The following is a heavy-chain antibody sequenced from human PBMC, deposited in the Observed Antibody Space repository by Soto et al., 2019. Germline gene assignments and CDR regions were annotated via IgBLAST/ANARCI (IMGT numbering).Heavy chain of an antibody. V-gene: IGHV4-30-2*01. Sequence: QLQLQESGSGLVKPSQTLSLTCAVSGGSISSGGLSWTWIRQPPGKGLEWVGYIYHSGSTHYNPFLQSRVTMSVDRSNNLFSPEERAVSAADTAVYYCASDGGIPASPPWYFDLWGRGTLVTVSP. CDR3: ASDGGIPASPPWYFDL. D-gene: IGHD5-18*01. CDR1: GGSISSGGLS. CDR2: IYHSGST. J-gene: IGHJ2*01.